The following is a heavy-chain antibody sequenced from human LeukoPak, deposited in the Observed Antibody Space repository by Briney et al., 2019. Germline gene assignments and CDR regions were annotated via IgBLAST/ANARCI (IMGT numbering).Heavy chain of an antibody. CDR2: ISGSGGST. J-gene: IGHJ5*02. D-gene: IGHD5-12*01. Sequence: GGSLRLSCAAAGFTVSSNYMSWVRQAPGKGLEWVSAISGSGGSTYYADSVKGRFTISRDNSKNTLYLQMNSLRAEDTAVYYCAKEWLPAANWFDPWGQGTLVTVSS. V-gene: IGHV3-23*01. CDR3: AKEWLPAANWFDP. CDR1: GFTVSSNY.